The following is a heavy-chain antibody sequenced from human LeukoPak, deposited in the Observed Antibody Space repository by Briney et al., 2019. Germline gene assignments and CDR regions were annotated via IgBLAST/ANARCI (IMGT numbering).Heavy chain of an antibody. D-gene: IGHD2-2*01. J-gene: IGHJ5*02. CDR2: VNHSGST. CDR3: ARFSSRTSQYFDP. Sequence: PSETLSLTCAVSGGSLSGYYWSWIRQPPGKGPEWIGEVNHSGSTNYNPSLKSRVTISVDTSKNQFSLKLSSVTAADTAVYYCARFSSRTSQYFDPWGQGTLVTVSS. V-gene: IGHV4-34*01. CDR1: GGSLSGYY.